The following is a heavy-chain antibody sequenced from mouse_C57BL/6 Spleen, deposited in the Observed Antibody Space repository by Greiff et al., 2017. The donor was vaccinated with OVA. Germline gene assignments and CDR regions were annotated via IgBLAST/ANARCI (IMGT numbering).Heavy chain of an antibody. Sequence: VQLQQPGAELVKPGASVKLSCKASGYTFTSYWMHWVKQRPGQGLEWIGMIHPNSGSTNYNEKFKSKATLTVDKSSSTAYMQLSSLTSEDSAVYYCAIAYYSNSWFAYWGQGTLVTVSA. CDR2: IHPNSGST. J-gene: IGHJ3*01. CDR3: AIAYYSNSWFAY. CDR1: GYTFTSYW. D-gene: IGHD2-5*01. V-gene: IGHV1-64*01.